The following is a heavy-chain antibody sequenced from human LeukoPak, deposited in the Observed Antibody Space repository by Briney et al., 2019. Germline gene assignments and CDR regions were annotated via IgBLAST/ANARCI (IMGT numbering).Heavy chain of an antibody. CDR3: ARDPYYYDSGSFAAFDI. J-gene: IGHJ3*02. V-gene: IGHV3-21*01. D-gene: IGHD3-10*01. CDR1: GFTFSSYS. Sequence: SGGSLRLSCAASGFTFSSYSMNWVRQAPGKGLEWFSSISSSSSYIYYADSVKGRFTISRDNAKNSLYLQMNSLRAEDTAVYYCARDPYYYDSGSFAAFDIWGQGTMVTVSS. CDR2: ISSSSSYI.